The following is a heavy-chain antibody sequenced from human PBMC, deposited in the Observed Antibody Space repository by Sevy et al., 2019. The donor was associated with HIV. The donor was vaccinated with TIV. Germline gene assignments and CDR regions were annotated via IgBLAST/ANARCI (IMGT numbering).Heavy chain of an antibody. V-gene: IGHV3-7*01. CDR3: AQETFGRFDS. Sequence: GGSLRLSCAASGFSFSAYWMNWVRQAPGKGLEWVANIKPDGSVKHYDDSAEGRFTISRDNAKNSLYLQMNSLRVEDTAMYYCAQETFGRFDSWGQGTLVTVSS. CDR1: GFSFSAYW. CDR2: IKPDGSVK. D-gene: IGHD1-26*01. J-gene: IGHJ4*02.